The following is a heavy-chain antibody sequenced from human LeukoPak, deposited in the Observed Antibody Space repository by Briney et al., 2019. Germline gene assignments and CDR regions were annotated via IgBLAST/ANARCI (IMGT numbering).Heavy chain of an antibody. CDR2: INHSGST. V-gene: IGHV4-38-2*02. D-gene: IGHD6-13*01. CDR3: ATRPDIASTGPGWFDP. J-gene: IGHJ5*02. CDR1: GYSISSGYY. Sequence: PSETLSLTCTVSGYSISSGYYWGWIRQPPGKGLEWIGEINHSGSTNYNSSLKSRVTISVDTSKNQFSLTLSSVTAADTAVYYCATRPDIASTGPGWFDPWGQGTLVTVSS.